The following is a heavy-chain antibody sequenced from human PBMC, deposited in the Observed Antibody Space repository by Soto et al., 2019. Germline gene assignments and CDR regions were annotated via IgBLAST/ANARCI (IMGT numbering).Heavy chain of an antibody. J-gene: IGHJ4*02. V-gene: IGHV1-2*02. Sequence: GASVKVSCKASGYTFTGYYMHWVRQAPGQGLEWMGWINPNSGGTDYAQKFQGRVTMTRDASITTGYMELSGLRSDDTAIYFCARIEGDGYNYRYFDYWGQGTLVTVSS. D-gene: IGHD5-12*01. CDR1: GYTFTGYY. CDR3: ARIEGDGYNYRYFDY. CDR2: INPNSGGT.